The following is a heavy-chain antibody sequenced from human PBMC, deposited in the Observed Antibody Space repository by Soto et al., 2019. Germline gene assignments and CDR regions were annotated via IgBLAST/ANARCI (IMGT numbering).Heavy chain of an antibody. CDR2: INHSVST. CDR3: ARGNTFGGVIVRVRWFDP. J-gene: IGHJ5*02. Sequence: PSETLSLTCAVYGGSFSGYYWSWIRQPPGKGLEWIGEINHSVSTNYNPSLKSRVTISVDTSKNQFSLKLSSVTAADTAVYYCARGNTFGGVIVRVRWFDPWGQGTLVTVSS. D-gene: IGHD3-16*02. CDR1: GGSFSGYY. V-gene: IGHV4-34*01.